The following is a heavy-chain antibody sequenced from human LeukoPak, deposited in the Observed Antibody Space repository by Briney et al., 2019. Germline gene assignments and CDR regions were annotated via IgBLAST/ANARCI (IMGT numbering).Heavy chain of an antibody. CDR3: AKDLGAGSSSYLDY. J-gene: IGHJ4*02. CDR2: ISYDGSNK. Sequence: GGSLRLSYAASGFTFSSYGMHWVRQAPGKGLEWAAVISYDGSNKYYADSVKGRFTISRDNSKNTLYLQMNSLRAEDTAVYYCAKDLGAGSSSYLDYWGQGTLVTVSS. V-gene: IGHV3-30*18. CDR1: GFTFSSYG. D-gene: IGHD3-16*01.